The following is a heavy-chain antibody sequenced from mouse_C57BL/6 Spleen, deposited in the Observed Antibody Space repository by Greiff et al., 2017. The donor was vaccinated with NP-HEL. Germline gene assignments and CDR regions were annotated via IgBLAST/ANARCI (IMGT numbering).Heavy chain of an antibody. CDR2: ILPGSGST. J-gene: IGHJ3*01. CDR1: GYTFTGYW. D-gene: IGHD1-1*01. V-gene: IGHV1-9*01. Sequence: VQLQESGAELMKPGASVKLSCKATGYTFTGYWIEWVKQRPGHGLEWIGEILPGSGSTNYTEKFKGKATFTADTSSNTAYMQLSSLTTEDSAIYYCARSYYGSSYPSYWGQGTLVTVSA. CDR3: ARSYYGSSYPSY.